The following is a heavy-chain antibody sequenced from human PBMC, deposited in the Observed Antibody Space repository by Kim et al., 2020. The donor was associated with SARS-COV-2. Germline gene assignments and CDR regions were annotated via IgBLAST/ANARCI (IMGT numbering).Heavy chain of an antibody. CDR2: SASCLAA. J-gene: IGHJ4*02. Sequence: SASCLAANYAESVRGRFTISRDNSKGTLFLQMSSLRVEDTGVYYCEASDFWGRGALVTVSS. V-gene: IGHV3-23*01. CDR3: EASDF.